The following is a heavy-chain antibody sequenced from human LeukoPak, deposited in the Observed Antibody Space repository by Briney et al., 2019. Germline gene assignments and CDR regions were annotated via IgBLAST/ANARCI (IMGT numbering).Heavy chain of an antibody. CDR3: ARRSYGLEGLYYYYYMDV. D-gene: IGHD4-17*01. Sequence: SETLSLTCTVSGGSISSYYWTWIRQPPGKGLEWIGEIDHSGGTNYNPSLKSRVTISIDTSKNQFSLKLNSVTAADTAVYYCARRSYGLEGLYYYYYMDVWGRGTTVTVSS. J-gene: IGHJ6*03. V-gene: IGHV4-34*01. CDR1: GGSISSYY. CDR2: IDHSGGT.